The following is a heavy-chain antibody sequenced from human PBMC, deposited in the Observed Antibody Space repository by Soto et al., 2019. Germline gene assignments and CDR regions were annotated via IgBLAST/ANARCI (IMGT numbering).Heavy chain of an antibody. CDR3: ARDNYYDSSGSIDY. D-gene: IGHD3-22*01. CDR2: IYYSGST. V-gene: IGHV4-31*03. J-gene: IGHJ4*02. CDR1: GGSISSGGYY. Sequence: QVQLQESGPGLVKPSQTLSLTCTVSGGSISSGGYYWSWIRQHPGKGLEWIGYIYYSGSTYYNPSLKSRVTISEDTSKNQFSLKLSSVTAADTAVYYSARDNYYDSSGSIDYWGQGTLVTVSS.